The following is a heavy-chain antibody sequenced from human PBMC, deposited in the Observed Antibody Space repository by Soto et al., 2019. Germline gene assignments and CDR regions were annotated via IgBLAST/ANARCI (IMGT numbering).Heavy chain of an antibody. Sequence: QVQLQESGPGLVKPSETLSLTCTVSGASISSYYWSWMRQPPGKGLEWIGYIYYSGSTSYNPSLKSRVTISVDTSKNQFSLKLSSVTAADTAVYYCARLSGYYGNWGQGTLVTVSS. D-gene: IGHD3-22*01. CDR2: IYYSGST. CDR1: GASISSYY. CDR3: ARLSGYYGN. V-gene: IGHV4-59*01. J-gene: IGHJ4*02.